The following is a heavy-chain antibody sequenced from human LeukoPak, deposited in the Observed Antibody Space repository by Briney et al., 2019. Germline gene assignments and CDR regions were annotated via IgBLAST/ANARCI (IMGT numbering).Heavy chain of an antibody. CDR3: ARRGYYDSSGYDY. J-gene: IGHJ4*02. CDR1: GFTFSNHA. V-gene: IGHV3-21*01. D-gene: IGHD3-22*01. Sequence: GGSLRLSCAASGFTFSNHAMNWVRQAPGQGLEWVSSIDGRSTDIYYADSVKGRFTISRGNAKNSLYLQMHSLRAEDTAVYYCARRGYYDSSGYDYWGQGTLVTVSS. CDR2: IDGRSTDI.